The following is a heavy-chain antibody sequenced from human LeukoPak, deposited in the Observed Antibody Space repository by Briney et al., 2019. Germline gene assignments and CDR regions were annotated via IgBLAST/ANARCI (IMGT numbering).Heavy chain of an antibody. CDR2: ISGSGGST. CDR1: GFTFSSYG. V-gene: IGHV3-23*01. D-gene: IGHD1-26*01. CDR3: ARDPYSGSYGPYYYYYMDV. Sequence: GGTLRLSCAASGFTFSSYGMSWVRQAPGKGLEGVSAISGSGGSTYYADSVKGRFTISRDNAKNSLYLQMDSLRVEDTAVYYCARDPYSGSYGPYYYYYMDVWGKGTTATISS. J-gene: IGHJ6*03.